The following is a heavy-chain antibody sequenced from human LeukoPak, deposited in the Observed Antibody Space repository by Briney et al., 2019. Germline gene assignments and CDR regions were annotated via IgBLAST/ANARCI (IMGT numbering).Heavy chain of an antibody. CDR3: ARESENSGYEFDY. Sequence: SVKVSCKASGYTFAAYYMHWVRQAPGQGLEWMGWINPNSGDTNYAQKFQARVTMTRDTSISTAYMELSRLRSDDTAVYYCARESENSGYEFDYWGQGTLVTVSS. V-gene: IGHV1-2*02. J-gene: IGHJ4*02. CDR1: GYTFAAYY. CDR2: INPNSGDT. D-gene: IGHD5-12*01.